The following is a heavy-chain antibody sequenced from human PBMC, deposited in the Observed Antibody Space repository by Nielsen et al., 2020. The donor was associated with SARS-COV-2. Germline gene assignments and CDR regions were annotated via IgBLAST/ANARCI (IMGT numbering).Heavy chain of an antibody. CDR2: FDPEDGET. CDR1: GYTLTELS. V-gene: IGHV1-24*01. Sequence: ASVKVSCKVSGYTLTELSMHWVRQAPGKGLEWMGGFDPEDGETIYAQKFQGRVTMTEDTSTDTAYMELSSLRSEDTAVYYCARGKVVPAALGFYYYYGMDVWGQGTTVTVSS. J-gene: IGHJ6*02. CDR3: ARGKVVPAALGFYYYYGMDV. D-gene: IGHD2-2*01.